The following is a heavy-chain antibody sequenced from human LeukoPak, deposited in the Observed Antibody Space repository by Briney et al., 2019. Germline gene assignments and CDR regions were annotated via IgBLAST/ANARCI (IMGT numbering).Heavy chain of an antibody. J-gene: IGHJ5*02. V-gene: IGHV4-59*01. CDR3: ARASYYFWSGYPNWFDP. D-gene: IGHD3-3*01. CDR1: GGSISSYY. CDR2: IYYSGST. Sequence: PSETLSLTCTVSGGSISSYYWSWIRQPPGKGLEWIGYIYYSGSTNYNPSLKSRVTISVDTSKNQFSLKLSSVTAADMAVYYCARASYYFWSGYPNWFDPWGQGTLVTVSS.